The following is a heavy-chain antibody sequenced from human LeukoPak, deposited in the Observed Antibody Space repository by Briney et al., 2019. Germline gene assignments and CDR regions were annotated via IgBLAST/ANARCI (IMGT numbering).Heavy chain of an antibody. CDR3: ARDPPIVVVPAAMTYYYYYGMDV. Sequence: VASVKVSCKASGYTFTSYGISWVRQAPGQGLEWMGWISAYNGNTNYAQKLQGRVTMTTDTSTSTAYMELRSLRSDDTAVYYCARDPPIVVVPAAMTYYYYYGMDVWGQGTTVTVSS. D-gene: IGHD2-2*01. CDR1: GYTFTSYG. CDR2: ISAYNGNT. J-gene: IGHJ6*02. V-gene: IGHV1-18*01.